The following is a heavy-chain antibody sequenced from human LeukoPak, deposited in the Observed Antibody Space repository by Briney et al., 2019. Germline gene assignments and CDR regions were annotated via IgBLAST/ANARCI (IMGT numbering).Heavy chain of an antibody. CDR1: GLTVSSNY. D-gene: IGHD3-22*01. J-gene: IGHJ4*02. CDR3: TRLRYYYASDIYQRYFDY. CDR2: IYSGGNT. Sequence: PGGSLRLSCAASGLTVSSNYMNWVRQAPGKGLEWVSIIYSGGNTHYADSVTGRFTNSRDNSQNTLYLQMNSLRPEDTAVYYCTRLRYYYASDIYQRYFDYWGQGTLVTVSS. V-gene: IGHV3-53*01.